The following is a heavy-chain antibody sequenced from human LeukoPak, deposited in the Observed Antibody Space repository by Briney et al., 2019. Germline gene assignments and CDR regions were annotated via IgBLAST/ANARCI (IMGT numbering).Heavy chain of an antibody. D-gene: IGHD6-6*01. CDR3: AREGYSSSQGDDY. V-gene: IGHV1-69*05. CDR1: GGTFSSYA. CDR2: IIPIFGTA. Sequence: ASVKVSCKASGGTFSSYAISWVRQAPGQGLEWMGGIIPIFGTANYAQKFQGRVTITTDESTSTAYMELSSLRSEDTAVYYCAREGYSSSQGDDYWGQGTLVTVSS. J-gene: IGHJ4*02.